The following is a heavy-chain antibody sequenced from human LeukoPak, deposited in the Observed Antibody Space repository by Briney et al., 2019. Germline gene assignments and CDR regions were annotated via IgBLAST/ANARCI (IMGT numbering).Heavy chain of an antibody. V-gene: IGHV3-21*01. CDR1: GFTFSRYY. Sequence: GGSLRLSCAASGFTFSRYYMSWVRQAPGKGLEWVSSISSSSSYIYYADSVKGRFTISRDNAKNSLYLQMNSLRAEDTAVYYCARAGYYYDSSGYYHPYAFDIWGQGTMVTVSS. D-gene: IGHD3-22*01. CDR2: ISSSSSYI. J-gene: IGHJ3*02. CDR3: ARAGYYYDSSGYYHPYAFDI.